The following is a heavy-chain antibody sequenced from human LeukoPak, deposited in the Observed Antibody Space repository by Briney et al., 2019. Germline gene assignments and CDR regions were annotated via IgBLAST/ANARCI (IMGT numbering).Heavy chain of an antibody. CDR3: ARNVTMVRGGPNWFDP. CDR1: GFTFSSYW. CDR2: IKQDGSEK. D-gene: IGHD3-10*01. V-gene: IGHV3-7*03. J-gene: IGHJ5*02. Sequence: GGSLRLSCAASGFTFSSYWMSWVRQAPGKGLEWVANIKQDGSEKYYVDSVKGRFTISRDNAKNSLYLQMNSLRAEDTAVYYCARNVTMVRGGPNWFDPWGQGTLVTVSS.